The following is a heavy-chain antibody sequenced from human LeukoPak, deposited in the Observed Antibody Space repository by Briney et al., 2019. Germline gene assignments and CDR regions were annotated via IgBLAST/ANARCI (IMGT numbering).Heavy chain of an antibody. Sequence: SVKVSCKASGGTFSSYAISWVRQAPGQGLEWMGGIIPIFDTPNYAQRFQGRVMITTDESTSTAYMELSSLRSEDTAMYYCARDESSGWYGVYWGQGTLVTVSS. J-gene: IGHJ4*02. CDR3: ARDESSGWYGVY. D-gene: IGHD6-19*01. CDR1: GGTFSSYA. CDR2: IIPIFDTP. V-gene: IGHV1-69*05.